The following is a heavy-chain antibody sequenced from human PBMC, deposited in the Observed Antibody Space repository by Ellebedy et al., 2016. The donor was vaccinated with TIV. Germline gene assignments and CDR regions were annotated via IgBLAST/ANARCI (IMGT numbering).Heavy chain of an antibody. CDR3: AKSMFEDYSLTPNPYCFDY. CDR1: GFSLSGYW. J-gene: IGHJ4*02. V-gene: IGHV3-23*01. Sequence: GESLKISCAASGFSLSGYWMSWVRQAPGKGLEWVSAISAGGGSTYYADSVKGRFTISRDNSKNTLYLQMSSLRAEDTAVYYCAKSMFEDYSLTPNPYCFDYWGQGTLVTVSS. D-gene: IGHD4-11*01. CDR2: ISAGGGST.